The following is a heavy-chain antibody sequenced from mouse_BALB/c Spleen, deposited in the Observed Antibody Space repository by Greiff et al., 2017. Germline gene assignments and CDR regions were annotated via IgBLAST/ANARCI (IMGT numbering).Heavy chain of an antibody. CDR2: ISSGSSTI. V-gene: IGHV5-17*02. D-gene: IGHD2-2*01. CDR1: GFTFSSFG. J-gene: IGHJ3*01. CDR3: ARSLYGYDVSWFAY. Sequence: EVMLVESGGGLVQPGGSRKLSCAASGFTFSSFGMHWVRQAPEKGLEWVAYISSGSSTIYYADTVKGRFTISRDNPKNTLFLQMTSLRSEDTAMYYCARSLYGYDVSWFAYWGQGTLVTVSA.